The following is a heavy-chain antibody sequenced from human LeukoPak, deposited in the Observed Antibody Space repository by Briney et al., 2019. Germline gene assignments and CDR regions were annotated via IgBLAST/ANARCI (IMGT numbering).Heavy chain of an antibody. CDR1: GYTFTSYG. Sequence: GASVKVSCKASGYTFTSYGISWVRQAPGQGLEWMGWISGYNGDTNYAQNLQGRVTMTTDTSTTTAYMEVRSLRSDDTAVYYCARDPSNTSGWKTWFDSWGQGTLVTVTS. V-gene: IGHV1-18*01. D-gene: IGHD6-19*01. CDR2: ISGYNGDT. CDR3: ARDPSNTSGWKTWFDS. J-gene: IGHJ5*01.